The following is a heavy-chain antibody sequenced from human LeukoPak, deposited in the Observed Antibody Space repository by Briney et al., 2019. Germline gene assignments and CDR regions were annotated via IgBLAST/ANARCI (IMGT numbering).Heavy chain of an antibody. CDR3: ARAIAVAGYDAFDI. J-gene: IGHJ3*02. CDR1: GYTFTSYG. Sequence: ASVKVSCKASGYTFTSYGISWVRQAPGQGGEWMGWISAYNGNTNYAQKLQGRVTMPTDTPTSTAYMELRSLRSDDTAVYYCARAIAVAGYDAFDIWGQGTMVTVSS. D-gene: IGHD6-19*01. V-gene: IGHV1-18*01. CDR2: ISAYNGNT.